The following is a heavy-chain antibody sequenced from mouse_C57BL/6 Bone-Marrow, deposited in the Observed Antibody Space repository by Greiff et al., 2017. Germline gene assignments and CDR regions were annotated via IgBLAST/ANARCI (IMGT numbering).Heavy chain of an antibody. D-gene: IGHD2-4*01. Sequence: QVQLKASGPELVKPGASVKISCKASGYAFSSSWMNWVKQRPGMGLAWIGRIYPGDGDTNYNGKFKGKATLTADQSYSTAYMQLSSLTSEDSAVYFCARVGDDYDDPAWFAYWGQGTLVTVYA. CDR1: GYAFSSSW. J-gene: IGHJ3*01. CDR3: ARVGDDYDDPAWFAY. CDR2: IYPGDGDT. V-gene: IGHV1-82*01.